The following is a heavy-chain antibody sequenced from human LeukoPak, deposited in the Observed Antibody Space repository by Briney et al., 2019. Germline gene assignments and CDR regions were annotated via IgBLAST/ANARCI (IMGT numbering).Heavy chain of an antibody. J-gene: IGHJ5*02. CDR1: GFTFTPYS. Sequence: KPGGSLRLSCAASGFTFTPYSMNWVRQAPGKGLEWVSSISSVTTFISYSDSVKGRFTISRDNAKNSLYLQMNSLRAEDTALYYCARAGDYDTTWYHWGQGTLVTVSS. CDR3: ARAGDYDTTWYH. CDR2: ISSVTTFI. V-gene: IGHV3-21*01. D-gene: IGHD3-22*01.